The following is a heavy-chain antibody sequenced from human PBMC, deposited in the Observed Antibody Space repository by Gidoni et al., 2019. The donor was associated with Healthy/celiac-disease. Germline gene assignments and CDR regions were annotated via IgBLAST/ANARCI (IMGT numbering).Heavy chain of an antibody. CDR1: VGSISSSSYY. CDR2: IYYIGST. CDR3: ARHHHAMEPNPAYCSGGSCNHNWFDP. V-gene: IGHV4-39*01. D-gene: IGHD2-15*01. J-gene: IGHJ5*02. Sequence: QLQLQEPGPGLVKPSETLSLTCTASVGSISSSSYYWAWIRQPPGKGLEWIGSIYYIGSTYYNPSLKSRVTISVDTSKNQFSLKLSSVTAADTAVYYCARHHHAMEPNPAYCSGGSCNHNWFDPWGQGTLVTVSS.